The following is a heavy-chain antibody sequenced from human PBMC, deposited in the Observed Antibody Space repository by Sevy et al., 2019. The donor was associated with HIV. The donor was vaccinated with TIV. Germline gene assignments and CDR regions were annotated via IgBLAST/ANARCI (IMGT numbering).Heavy chain of an antibody. CDR3: ARISIYYDILTGYYFNYYYGMDV. CDR2: ISAYNGNT. J-gene: IGHJ6*02. CDR1: GYTFTSYG. Sequence: ASVKVSCKASGYTFTSYGISWVRQAPGQGLEWMGWISAYNGNTNYAQKLQGRVTMTTDTSTSTAYMELRSLRSDDTAWYYCARISIYYDILTGYYFNYYYGMDVWGQGTTVTVSS. V-gene: IGHV1-18*04. D-gene: IGHD3-9*01.